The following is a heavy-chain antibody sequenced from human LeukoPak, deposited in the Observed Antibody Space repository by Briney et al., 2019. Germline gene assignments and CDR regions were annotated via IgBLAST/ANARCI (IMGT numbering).Heavy chain of an antibody. J-gene: IGHJ4*02. CDR3: ARGQYYYGSGSPFDY. CDR2: ISSSSSTI. V-gene: IGHV3-48*02. Sequence: GGSLRLSCAASGFTVSNNYMTWVRQAPGKGLEWVSYISSSSSTIYYADSVKGRFTISRDNAKNSLYLQMNSLRDEDTAVYYCARGQYYYGSGSPFDYWGQGTLVTVSS. CDR1: GFTVSNNY. D-gene: IGHD3-10*01.